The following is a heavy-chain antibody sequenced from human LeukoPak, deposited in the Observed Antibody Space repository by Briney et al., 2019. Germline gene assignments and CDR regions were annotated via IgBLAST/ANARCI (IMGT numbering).Heavy chain of an antibody. Sequence: PGGSLRLSCAASGFTFSNYWMSWVRQAPGKGLEWMANIKQEGSVKQYVDSIKGRFTISRDNAKNTLYLQMDSLRVEDTAVYYCARFSRVEWSFWGQGTLVTVSS. D-gene: IGHD3-3*01. CDR1: GFTFSNYW. J-gene: IGHJ4*02. CDR3: ARFSRVEWSF. CDR2: IKQEGSVK. V-gene: IGHV3-7*01.